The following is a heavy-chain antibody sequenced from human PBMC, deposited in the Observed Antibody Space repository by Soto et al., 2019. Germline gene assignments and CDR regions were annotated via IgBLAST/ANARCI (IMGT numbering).Heavy chain of an antibody. Sequence: QVQLQESGPGLVKPSETLSLTCTVSGGSISSYYWSWIRQPPGKGLEWIGYIYYSGSTNYNPSLKSRVTISVDTSKNQFSLKLSSVTAADTAVYYCASVRDGYNLAFEYWGQGTLVTVSS. CDR2: IYYSGST. J-gene: IGHJ4*02. CDR3: ASVRDGYNLAFEY. CDR1: GGSISSYY. D-gene: IGHD5-12*01. V-gene: IGHV4-59*01.